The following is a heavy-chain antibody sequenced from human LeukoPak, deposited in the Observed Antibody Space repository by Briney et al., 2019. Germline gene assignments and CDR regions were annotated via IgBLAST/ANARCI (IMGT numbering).Heavy chain of an antibody. J-gene: IGHJ5*02. CDR2: ISWNSGSI. D-gene: IGHD2-15*01. V-gene: IGHV3-9*01. CDR3: AKDARYRSGGSCYLGAGWFDP. CDR1: GFTFDDYA. Sequence: GRSLRLSCAASGFTFDDYAMHWVRQAPGKGLEWVSGISWNSGSIGYADSVKGRFTSSRDNAKNSLYLQMNSLRAEDTALYYCAKDARYRSGGSCYLGAGWFDPWGQGTLVTVSS.